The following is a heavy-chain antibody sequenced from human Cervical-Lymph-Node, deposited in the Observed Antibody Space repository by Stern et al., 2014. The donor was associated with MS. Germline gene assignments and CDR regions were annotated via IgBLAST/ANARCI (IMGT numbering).Heavy chain of an antibody. D-gene: IGHD2-15*01. CDR1: GFTFSTYA. CDR2: ICGNVDTT. J-gene: IGHJ4*02. Sequence: EVQLVESGGGLVQPGGSLRLSCAASGFTFSTYAMSWVRQVPGKGLEWVSSICGNVDTTHYTESVKGRFTISRDNSKNMLYLQMNSLTAEDAAEYYCAKGRSDSCYSSSDHWGQGTLVTVSA. CDR3: AKGRSDSCYSSSDH. V-gene: IGHV3-23*04.